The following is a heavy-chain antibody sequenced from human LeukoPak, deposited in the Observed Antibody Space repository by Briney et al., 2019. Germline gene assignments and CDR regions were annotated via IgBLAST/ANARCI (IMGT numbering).Heavy chain of an antibody. CDR1: GGSISSTIYY. Sequence: SETLSLTCTVSGGSISSTIYYWGWIRQPPGKGLEWIGTIYYSGSTYYNPSLKSRVTMSVDTSTNQFSLKLSSVTAADTAVYYCAGRRSCTSCYVTFDYWGQGTLVTVSS. CDR3: AGRRSCTSCYVTFDY. V-gene: IGHV4-39*07. D-gene: IGHD2-2*01. CDR2: IYYSGST. J-gene: IGHJ4*02.